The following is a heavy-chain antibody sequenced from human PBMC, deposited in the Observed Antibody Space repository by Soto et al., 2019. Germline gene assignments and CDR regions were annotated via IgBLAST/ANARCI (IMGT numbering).Heavy chain of an antibody. CDR3: ARLLMTEERHDAFDI. CDR1: GGSFSGYY. V-gene: IGHV4-34*01. Sequence: SETLSLTCAVYGGSFSGYYWSWIRQPPGKGLEWIGEINHSGSTNYNPSLKSRVPISVDTSKNQFSLKLSSVTAADTAVYYCARLLMTEERHDAFDIWGQGTMVTVSS. J-gene: IGHJ3*02. CDR2: INHSGST. D-gene: IGHD2-15*01.